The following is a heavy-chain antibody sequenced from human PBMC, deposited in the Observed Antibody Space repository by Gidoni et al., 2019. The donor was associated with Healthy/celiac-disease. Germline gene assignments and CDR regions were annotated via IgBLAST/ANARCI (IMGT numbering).Heavy chain of an antibody. Sequence: QVQLQESGPGLVKPSQTLSLTCTVSGGPISSGGYYWSWIRQHPGKGLEWIGYIYYSGSTYYNPSLKSRVTISVDTSKNQFSLKLSSVTAADTAVYYCARYQGIAAAGTDNWFDPWGQGTLVTVSS. J-gene: IGHJ5*02. CDR2: IYYSGST. V-gene: IGHV4-31*03. CDR3: ARYQGIAAAGTDNWFDP. D-gene: IGHD6-13*01. CDR1: GGPISSGGYY.